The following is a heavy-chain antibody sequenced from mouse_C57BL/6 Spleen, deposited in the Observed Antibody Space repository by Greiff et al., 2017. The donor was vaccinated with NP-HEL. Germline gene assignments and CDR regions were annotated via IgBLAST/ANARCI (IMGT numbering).Heavy chain of an antibody. Sequence: EVKLMESGPELVKPGASVKISCKASGYSFTGYYMNWVKQSPEKSLEWIGEINPSTGGTTYNPKFKAKATLTVDKSYRTAYMRLMSLTSEDSAVYYCARSDYDYDEGFDYWGKGTTLTVSS. V-gene: IGHV1-42*01. CDR2: INPSTGGT. CDR3: ARSDYDYDEGFDY. J-gene: IGHJ2*01. D-gene: IGHD2-4*01. CDR1: GYSFTGYY.